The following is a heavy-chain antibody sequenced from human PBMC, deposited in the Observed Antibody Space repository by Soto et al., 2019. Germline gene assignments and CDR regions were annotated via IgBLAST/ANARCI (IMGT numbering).Heavy chain of an antibody. V-gene: IGHV1-18*01. Sequence: QVQLVQSGAEVKKPGASVKVSCKASGYTFTSYHISWVRQAPGQGLEWMGWISAYNGNTNYARKLQGRLTMTTDSSTSAAYMELRSLRSDGTAVDDCGRGAPPEVDWGQGTLVTVSS. D-gene: IGHD2-2*01. J-gene: IGHJ4*02. CDR3: GRGAPPEVD. CDR2: ISAYNGNT. CDR1: GYTFTSYH.